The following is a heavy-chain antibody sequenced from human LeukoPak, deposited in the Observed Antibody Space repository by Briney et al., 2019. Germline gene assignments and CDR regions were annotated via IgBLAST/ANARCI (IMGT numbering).Heavy chain of an antibody. V-gene: IGHV1-69*13. J-gene: IGHJ6*03. Sequence: SVKVSCKASGGTFSSYAISWVRQAPGQGLEWMGGIIPISGTANYAQKFQGRVTITADESTSTAYMELSSLRSEDTAVYYCARASYQLLYFYYYYYMDVWGKGTTVTVSS. CDR3: ARASYQLLYFYYYYYMDV. CDR1: GGTFSSYA. D-gene: IGHD2-2*01. CDR2: IIPISGTA.